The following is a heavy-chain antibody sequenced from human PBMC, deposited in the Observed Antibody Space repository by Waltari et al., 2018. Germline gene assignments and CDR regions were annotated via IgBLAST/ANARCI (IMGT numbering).Heavy chain of an antibody. CDR1: GDSITSYF. J-gene: IGHJ4*02. CDR3: ARWDSPGRYFGD. Sequence: QVQLQESGPGLVKPSETLSLTCSVSGDSITSYFWNWVRQPPGKGMEWIGYIHPSGRTNGNPSLKRRVTMSVDTSKSQFSLKLTSVTAADTAVYYCARWDSPGRYFGDWGQGNPVTVSS. CDR2: IHPSGRT. V-gene: IGHV4-4*09. D-gene: IGHD3-10*01.